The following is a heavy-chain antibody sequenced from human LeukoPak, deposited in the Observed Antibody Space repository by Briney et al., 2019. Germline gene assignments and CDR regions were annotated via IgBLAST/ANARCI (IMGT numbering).Heavy chain of an antibody. CDR1: GFTVSSNY. D-gene: IGHD6-13*01. Sequence: QPGGSLRLSCAASGFTVSSNYMSWVRQAPGKGLEWVSVIYSGGSTYYADSVKGRFTISRDNSKNTLYLQMNSLRAEDTVVYYCASHPALSSSSWWASRGTDYWGQGTLVTVSS. CDR2: IYSGGST. J-gene: IGHJ4*02. CDR3: ASHPALSSSSWWASRGTDY. V-gene: IGHV3-66*02.